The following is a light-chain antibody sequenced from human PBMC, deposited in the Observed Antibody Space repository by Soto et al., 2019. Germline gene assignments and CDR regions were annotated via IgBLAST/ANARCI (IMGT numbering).Light chain of an antibody. CDR1: QSIRSY. CDR3: QLTSSTPT. CDR2: AAS. J-gene: IGKJ4*01. V-gene: IGKV1-39*01. Sequence: IQLTQSPASPSASVGDRLTITCRASQSIRSYLNWYQQKPGKAPKLLIYAASSLQTGVSSRFSGSGSGTDFTLTISNLQPDDVATYYCQLTSSTPTFCGGTKVDI.